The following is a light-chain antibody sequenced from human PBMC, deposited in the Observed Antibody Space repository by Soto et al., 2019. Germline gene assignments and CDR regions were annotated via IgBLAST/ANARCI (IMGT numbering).Light chain of an antibody. CDR1: QSVSSSY. Sequence: EIVFTQSPGTLSLSPGERATLSCSASQSVSSSYLAWYQQKHGQAPRLIIYGASSRATGILDRFSGSGAGTEFTLTISRLEPEDFAVYYCQQYGSSTWTFGQGTKV. J-gene: IGKJ1*01. CDR2: GAS. CDR3: QQYGSSTWT. V-gene: IGKV3-20*01.